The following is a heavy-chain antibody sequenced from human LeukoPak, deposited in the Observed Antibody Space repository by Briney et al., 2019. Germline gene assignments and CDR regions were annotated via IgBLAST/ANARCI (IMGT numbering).Heavy chain of an antibody. J-gene: IGHJ3*02. CDR1: GFTFSSYS. Sequence: GGSLRLSCAASGFTFSSYSMNWVRQAPGKGLEWVSSISSSSSYIYYADSVKGRFTISRDNAKNSLYLQMSSLRVEDTAVYYCARAIVATLLHNAFDIWGQGTMVTVSS. D-gene: IGHD5-12*01. V-gene: IGHV3-21*01. CDR3: ARAIVATLLHNAFDI. CDR2: ISSSSSYI.